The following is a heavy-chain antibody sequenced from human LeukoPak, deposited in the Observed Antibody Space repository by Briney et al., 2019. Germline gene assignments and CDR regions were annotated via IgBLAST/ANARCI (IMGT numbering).Heavy chain of an antibody. CDR2: IRYGASNK. CDR3: AKELDTAMVIMDV. D-gene: IGHD5-18*01. Sequence: GGSLRLSCVASGFSFRSYGMHWVREAPGKGLEWVAFIRYGASNKYYADSVKGRFTISRDNSKNTLYLQMNSLRAEDTAVYYCAKELDTAMVIMDVWGKGTTVTVSS. V-gene: IGHV3-30*02. CDR1: GFSFRSYG. J-gene: IGHJ6*03.